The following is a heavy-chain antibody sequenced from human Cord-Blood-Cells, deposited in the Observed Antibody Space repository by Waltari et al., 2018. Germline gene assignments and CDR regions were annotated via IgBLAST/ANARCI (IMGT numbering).Heavy chain of an antibody. V-gene: IGHV3-15*01. Sequence: EVQLVESGGGLVKPGGSLRLSCAASGFTFSNAWMSWVRPAPGKGLEWVGRIKSKTDGGTTDYAAPVKGRFTISRDDSKNTLYLQMNSLKTEDTAVYYCTTDQDITMVRGVIITFDYWGQGTLVTVSS. CDR2: IKSKTDGGTT. D-gene: IGHD3-10*01. CDR1: GFTFSNAW. CDR3: TTDQDITMVRGVIITFDY. J-gene: IGHJ4*02.